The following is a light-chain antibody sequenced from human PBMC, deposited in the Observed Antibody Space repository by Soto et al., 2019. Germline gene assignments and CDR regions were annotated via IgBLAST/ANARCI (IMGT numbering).Light chain of an antibody. Sequence: DFQLTQSPSFLSASVGARVTITCRASQGISSYLAWYQQKPGMAPKLLIYVASTLQSGVPSRFSGSGSGTDFTLIIDSLQPEDFATYYCQQLNSYPLTFGGGTKVEI. J-gene: IGKJ4*01. CDR2: VAS. V-gene: IGKV1-9*01. CDR3: QQLNSYPLT. CDR1: QGISSY.